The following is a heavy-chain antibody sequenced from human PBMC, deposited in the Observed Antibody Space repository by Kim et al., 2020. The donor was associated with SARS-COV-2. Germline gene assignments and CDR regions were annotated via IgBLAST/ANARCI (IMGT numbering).Heavy chain of an antibody. J-gene: IGHJ4*02. CDR3: ASLLRYFDWPLDY. D-gene: IGHD3-9*01. V-gene: IGHV3-30*01. Sequence: DSVKGRLTISRDNSKNAMYLQMNSLRAEDMAVYYCASLLRYFDWPLDYWGQGTLVTVSS.